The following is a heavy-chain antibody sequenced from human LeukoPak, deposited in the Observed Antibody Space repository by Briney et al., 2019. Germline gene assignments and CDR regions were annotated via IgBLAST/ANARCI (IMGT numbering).Heavy chain of an antibody. Sequence: SGTLSLTCAVYGGSFSGYYWSWIRQPPGKGLEWIGEINHSGSTNYNPSLKSRVTISVDTSKNQFSLKLSSVTAADTAVYYCARIPRITMVRGTNWFDPWGQGTLVTVSS. CDR2: INHSGST. V-gene: IGHV4-34*01. CDR3: ARIPRITMVRGTNWFDP. D-gene: IGHD3-10*01. CDR1: GGSFSGYY. J-gene: IGHJ5*02.